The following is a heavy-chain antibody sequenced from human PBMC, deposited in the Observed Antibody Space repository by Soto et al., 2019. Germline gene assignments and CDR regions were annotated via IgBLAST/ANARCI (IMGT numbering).Heavy chain of an antibody. J-gene: IGHJ4*01. CDR2: MYTRGSA. CDR3: ATSTIMGLEVAGHFDN. V-gene: IGHV4-4*07. Sequence: SETLSLTCSVSGGSITESHWSWIRQPVGKGLEWIGRMYTRGSATYNPSLKSRVTMSLDSSKNEFSLKVRSMTAADTAVYYCATSTIMGLEVAGHFDNWGQGTLVTSPQ. D-gene: IGHD3-16*01. CDR1: GGSITESH.